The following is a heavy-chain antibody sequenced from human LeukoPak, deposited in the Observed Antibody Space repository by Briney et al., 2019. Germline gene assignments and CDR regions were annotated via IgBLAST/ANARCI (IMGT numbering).Heavy chain of an antibody. D-gene: IGHD2-21*01. CDR2: INTNTGNP. CDR1: GYTFTSYA. J-gene: IGHJ6*02. V-gene: IGHV7-4-1*02. Sequence: GASVKVSCKASGYTFTSYAMNWVRQASGQGLEWMGWINTNTGNPTYAQGFTGRFVFSLDTSVSTAYLQISSLKAEDTAVYYCARDLSWGLHYYYYGMDVWGQGTTVTVSS. CDR3: ARDLSWGLHYYYYGMDV.